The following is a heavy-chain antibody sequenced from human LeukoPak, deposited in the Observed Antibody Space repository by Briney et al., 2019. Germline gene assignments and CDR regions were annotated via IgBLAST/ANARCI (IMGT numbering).Heavy chain of an antibody. V-gene: IGHV4-59*12. J-gene: IGHJ4*02. CDR3: ARETMLAGFASDLGFNY. Sequence: QPSETLSLTCTVTGASISSWYWSWIRQPPGKGLEWIGNIHGSGNTNYNPSLKSRVSMSLDTSKNQVSLNLTSVTAADTATYFCARETMLAGFASDLGFNYWGQGILVIVSS. CDR2: IHGSGNT. CDR1: GASISSWY. D-gene: IGHD2-21*02.